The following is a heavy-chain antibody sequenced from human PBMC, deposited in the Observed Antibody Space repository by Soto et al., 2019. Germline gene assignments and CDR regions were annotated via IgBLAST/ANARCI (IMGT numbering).Heavy chain of an antibody. CDR2: INHSGST. V-gene: IGHV4-34*01. CDR3: ARQRYFDRPRWFDP. D-gene: IGHD3-9*01. CDR1: GGSFSGYY. J-gene: IGHJ5*02. Sequence: PSETLSLTCAVYGGSFSGYYWSWIRQPPGKGLEWIGEINHSGSTNYNPSLKSRVTISVDTSKNQLSLKLSSVTAADTAVYYCARQRYFDRPRWFDPWGQGTLVTVSS.